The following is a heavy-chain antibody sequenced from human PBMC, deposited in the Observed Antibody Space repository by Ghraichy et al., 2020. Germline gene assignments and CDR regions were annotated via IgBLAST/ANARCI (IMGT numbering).Heavy chain of an antibody. CDR2: ITGSSRTK. CDR1: GFTFSSYS. J-gene: IGHJ6*02. Sequence: GGSLRLSCVGSGFTFSSYSMNWVRQSPGKGLEWVSYITGSSRTKSYADSVKGRFTISRDNAQNSLYLQMNSLRDEDTAVYYCARGSRVVRFFYYDGMDVWGHGTTVTVSS. CDR3: ARGSRVVRFFYYDGMDV. D-gene: IGHD4-23*01. V-gene: IGHV3-48*02.